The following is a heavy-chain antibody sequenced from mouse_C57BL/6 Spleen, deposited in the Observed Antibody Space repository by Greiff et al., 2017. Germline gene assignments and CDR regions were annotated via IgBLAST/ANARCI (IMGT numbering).Heavy chain of an antibody. J-gene: IGHJ2*01. CDR3: ARTLRDGDYFDY. CDR2: IYPRSGNP. D-gene: IGHD1-1*01. CDR1: GYTFTSYG. V-gene: IGHV1-81*01. Sequence: QVQLKQSGAELARPGASVKLSCKASGYTFTSYGISWVKQRTGQGLEWIGEIYPRSGNPYYNEKFKGKATLTADKSSSTAYMELRSLTSEDSAVYFCARTLRDGDYFDYWGQGTTLTVSS.